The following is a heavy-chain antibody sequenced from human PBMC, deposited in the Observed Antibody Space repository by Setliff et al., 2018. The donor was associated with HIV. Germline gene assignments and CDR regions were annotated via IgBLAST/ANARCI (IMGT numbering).Heavy chain of an antibody. CDR3: ARGYPVSYYYYMDV. V-gene: IGHV4-31*03. D-gene: IGHD3-16*02. CDR2: IYYSGST. J-gene: IGHJ6*03. Sequence: PSETLSLTCTVSGGSISSGGYYWSWIRQQPGKGLEWIGYIYYSGSTYHNPSLKSRVTISVDTSKNQFSLKLSSVTAADTAVYYCARGYPVSYYYYMDVWGKGTTVTVSS. CDR1: GGSISSGGYY.